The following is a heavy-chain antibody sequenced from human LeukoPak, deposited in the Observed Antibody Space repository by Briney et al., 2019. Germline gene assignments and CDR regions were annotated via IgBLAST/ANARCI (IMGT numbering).Heavy chain of an antibody. Sequence: SETLSLTCTVSGYSISSGYYWGWIRQPPGKGLEWIGSIYYSGSTYYSPSLKSRVTISVDTSKNQFSLKLSSVTAADTAVYYCARLYPLRRLLLRGYYFDYWGQGTLVTVSS. V-gene: IGHV4-38-2*02. CDR1: GYSISSGYY. CDR2: IYYSGST. J-gene: IGHJ4*02. CDR3: ARLYPLRRLLLRGYYFDY. D-gene: IGHD3-22*01.